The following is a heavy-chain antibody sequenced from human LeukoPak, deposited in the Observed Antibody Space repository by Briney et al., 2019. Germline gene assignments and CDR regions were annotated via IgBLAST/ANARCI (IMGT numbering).Heavy chain of an antibody. CDR2: IYYSGST. J-gene: IGHJ5*02. CDR3: ARLSSGYSWFDP. CDR1: GGSISSGGYY. Sequence: SQTLSLTCTVSGGSISSGGYYWSWLRQHPGKGLEWIGYIYYSGSTYYNPSLKSRVTISVDTSKNQFSLKLSSVTAADTAVYYCARLSSGYSWFDPWGQGTLVTVSS. D-gene: IGHD3-22*01. V-gene: IGHV4-31*03.